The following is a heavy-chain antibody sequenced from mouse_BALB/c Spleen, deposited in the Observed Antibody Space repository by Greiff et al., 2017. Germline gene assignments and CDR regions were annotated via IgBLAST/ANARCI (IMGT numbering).Heavy chain of an antibody. CDR2: IDTSDSYT. CDR1: GYTFTDYW. CDR3: ARCYGNYGYAMDY. Sequence: QVQLKEPGAELVMPGASVKMSCKASGYTFTDYWMHWVKQRPGQGLEWIGAIDTSDSYTSYNQKFKGKATLTVDESSSTAYMQLSSLTSEDSAVYYCARCYGNYGYAMDYWGQGTSVTVSS. V-gene: IGHV1-69*01. J-gene: IGHJ4*01. D-gene: IGHD2-1*01.